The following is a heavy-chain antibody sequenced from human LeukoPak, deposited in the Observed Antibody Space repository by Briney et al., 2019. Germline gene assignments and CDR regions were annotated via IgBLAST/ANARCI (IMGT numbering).Heavy chain of an antibody. J-gene: IGHJ3*02. V-gene: IGHV4-39*07. CDR3: ARDRGAFDI. CDR2: IYYTGNT. D-gene: IGHD3-10*01. CDR1: GDSIIGYY. Sequence: SETLSLTCSVSGDSIIGYYWGWIRQPPGKGLEWIGNIYYTGNTYYNSSLKSRVTISLDTSKNQFSLKVISMTAADTAAYYCARDRGAFDIWGQGTMVTVSS.